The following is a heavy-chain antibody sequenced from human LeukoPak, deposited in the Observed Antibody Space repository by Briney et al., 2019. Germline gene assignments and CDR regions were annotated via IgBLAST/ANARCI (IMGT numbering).Heavy chain of an antibody. J-gene: IGHJ6*02. V-gene: IGHV4-31*03. CDR1: GGSISSGGYY. CDR3: ATRGTSKYYYYYGMDV. Sequence: SETLSLTCTVSGGSISSGGYYWSWIRQHPGKGLEWIGYIYYSGSTYYNPSLKSRVTISVDTSKDQFSLKLSSVTAADTAAYYCATRGTSKYYYYYGMDVWGQGTTVTVSS. D-gene: IGHD1-14*01. CDR2: IYYSGST.